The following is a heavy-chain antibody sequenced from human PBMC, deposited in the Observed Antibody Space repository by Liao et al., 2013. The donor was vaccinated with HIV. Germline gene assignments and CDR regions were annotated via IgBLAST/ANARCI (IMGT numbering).Heavy chain of an antibody. CDR1: GGSFSGYY. CDR2: INHSGST. Sequence: QVQLQQWGAGLLKPSETLSLTCAVYGGSFSGYYWSWIRQPPGKGLEWIGEINHSGSTNYNPSLKSRVTISVDTSKNQFSLKLSSVTAADTAVYYCARVGSSWTLYYYYYMDVWGKGTTVTVSS. D-gene: IGHD6-13*01. CDR3: ARVGSSWTLYYYYYMDV. V-gene: IGHV4-34*01. J-gene: IGHJ6*03.